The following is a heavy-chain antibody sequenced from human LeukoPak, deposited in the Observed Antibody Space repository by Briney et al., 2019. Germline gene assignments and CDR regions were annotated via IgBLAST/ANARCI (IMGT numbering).Heavy chain of an antibody. Sequence: WINPDSGVTNHAQKFEGRVTMTRDTSISTVYMELSRLRSDDTAVYYCARAMVEYHYGMDVWGQGTTVTVSS. CDR2: INPDSGVT. J-gene: IGHJ6*02. CDR3: ARAMVEYHYGMDV. V-gene: IGHV1-2*02. D-gene: IGHD3-10*01.